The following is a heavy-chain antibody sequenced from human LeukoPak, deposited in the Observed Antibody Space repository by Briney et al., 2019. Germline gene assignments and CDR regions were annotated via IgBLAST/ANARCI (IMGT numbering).Heavy chain of an antibody. CDR3: ARDMRRHGESGYGFDY. CDR2: VYYTEYN. Sequence: PSETLSLTCTVSNGSISSDYWSWIRQPPGTGLEWIGNVYYTEYNNYNRSFKSRVTISEDTSKNQFCPKLTSLTAADTAMYYCARDMRRHGESGYGFDYWGQGIRVTVSS. D-gene: IGHD5-12*01. CDR1: NGSISSDY. V-gene: IGHV4-59*01. J-gene: IGHJ4*02.